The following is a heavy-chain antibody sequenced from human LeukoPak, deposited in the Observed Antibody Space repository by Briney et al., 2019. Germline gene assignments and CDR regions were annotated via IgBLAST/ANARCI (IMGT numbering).Heavy chain of an antibody. D-gene: IGHD3-3*01. CDR1: GFTFSSYG. CDR2: IRYDGSNK. CDR3: ANSPYDFWSGYPDY. J-gene: IGHJ4*02. V-gene: IGHV3-30*02. Sequence: GGSLRLSCAASGFTFSSYGMHWVRQAPGKGLEWVAFIRYDGSNKYYADSVKGRFTISRDNSKNTLYLQMNSLRAEDTAVYYCANSPYDFWSGYPDYWGQGTLVTVSS.